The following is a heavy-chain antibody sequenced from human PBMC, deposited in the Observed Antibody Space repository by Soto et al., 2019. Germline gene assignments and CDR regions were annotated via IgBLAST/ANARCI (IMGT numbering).Heavy chain of an antibody. J-gene: IGHJ5*02. CDR3: ARSGVTGIVIPSHWFDP. CDR1: GDSIGGVGY. CDR2: ISSSGST. Sequence: SETLSLTCTVSGDSIGGVGYWSWIRQFPGRGLEWIGCISSSGSTYYNPALNNRISLSLDTSRNQFSLKLLSVTAADTAIYYCARSGVTGIVIPSHWFDPWGQGTLVTVSS. D-gene: IGHD2-21*02. V-gene: IGHV4-31*03.